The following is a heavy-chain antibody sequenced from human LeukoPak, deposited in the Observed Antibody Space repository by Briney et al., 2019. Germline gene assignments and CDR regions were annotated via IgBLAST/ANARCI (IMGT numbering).Heavy chain of an antibody. V-gene: IGHV3-30*04. D-gene: IGHD3-10*01. CDR2: ISYDGSNK. CDR1: GFTFSSYA. CDR3: AREKLLWFGEVIVLYYGMDV. J-gene: IGHJ6*04. Sequence: GGSLRLSCAASGFTFSSYAMHWVRQAPGKGLEWVAVISYDGSNKYYADSVKGRFTISRDNSKNTLYLQMNSLRAEDTAVYYCAREKLLWFGEVIVLYYGMDVWGKGTTVTVSS.